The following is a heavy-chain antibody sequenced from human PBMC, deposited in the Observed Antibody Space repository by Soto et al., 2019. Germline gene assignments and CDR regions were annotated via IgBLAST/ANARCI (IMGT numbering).Heavy chain of an antibody. CDR2: INHSGST. CDR1: GGSFSGYY. CDR3: ARSREEITIFGVVIPHGWFEP. V-gene: IGHV4-34*01. D-gene: IGHD3-3*01. J-gene: IGHJ5*02. Sequence: SETLSLTCAVYGGSFSGYYWSWIRQPPGKGLEWIGEINHSGSTNYNPSLKSRVTISVDTSKNQFSLKLSSVTAADTAVYYCARSREEITIFGVVIPHGWFEPWGQGTLVTVSS.